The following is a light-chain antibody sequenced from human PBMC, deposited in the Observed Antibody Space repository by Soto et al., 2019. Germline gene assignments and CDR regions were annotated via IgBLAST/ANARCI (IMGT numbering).Light chain of an antibody. V-gene: IGLV3-9*01. CDR2: KNN. CDR3: QVWNSTTYV. CDR1: NIGDKF. J-gene: IGLJ1*01. Sequence: SSELTQPLSVSVALGQTAKITCGGNNIGDKFVHWYQQRPGQAPVLVIYKNNNRPSEIPERFSGSNSGNTATLTITRAQAGDEADYYCQVWNSTTYVFGTGTKLTVL.